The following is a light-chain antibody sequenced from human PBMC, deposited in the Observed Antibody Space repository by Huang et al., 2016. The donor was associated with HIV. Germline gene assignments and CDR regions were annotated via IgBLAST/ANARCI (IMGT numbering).Light chain of an antibody. Sequence: EIVMTQSPDTLSLFVGESVTLSCRASQSLRNNFLAWYRQKVGKAPRLLIYGASIRATGIPDRISGSGSGTDFTLTISGLEPEDFALYYCQQYDASPYTFGQGTKLEIK. CDR3: QQYDASPYT. CDR1: QSLRNNF. J-gene: IGKJ2*01. V-gene: IGKV3-20*01. CDR2: GAS.